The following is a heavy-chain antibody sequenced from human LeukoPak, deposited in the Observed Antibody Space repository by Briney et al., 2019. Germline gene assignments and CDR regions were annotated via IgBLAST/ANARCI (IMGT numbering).Heavy chain of an antibody. J-gene: IGHJ5*02. CDR1: GGSISSSSYY. CDR3: ARPTGSGYYASGVEWFDP. D-gene: IGHD3-22*01. CDR2: IYYSGST. V-gene: IGHV4-39*01. Sequence: SETLSLTCTVSGGSISSSSYYWGWIRQPPGKGLEWIGSIYYSGSTYYNPSLKSRVTISVDTSKNQFSLKLSSVTAADTAVHYCARPTGSGYYASGVEWFDPWGQGTLVTVSS.